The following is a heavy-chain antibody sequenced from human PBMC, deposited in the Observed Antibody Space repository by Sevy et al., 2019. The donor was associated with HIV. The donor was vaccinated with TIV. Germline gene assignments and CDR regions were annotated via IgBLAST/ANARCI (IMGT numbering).Heavy chain of an antibody. J-gene: IGHJ4*02. Sequence: ASVKVSCKASGYTFTSYGISWVRQAPGQGLEWMGWISAYNGNTNYARKRQGRVTMTTDTSTSTAYMELRSLRSDATAVYYCARGGVPYSSSWYVYWGQGTLVTVSS. CDR2: ISAYNGNT. CDR1: GYTFTSYG. V-gene: IGHV1-18*04. D-gene: IGHD6-13*01. CDR3: ARGGVPYSSSWYVY.